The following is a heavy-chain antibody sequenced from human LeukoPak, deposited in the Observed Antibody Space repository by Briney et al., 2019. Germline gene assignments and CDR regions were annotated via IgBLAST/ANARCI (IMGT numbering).Heavy chain of an antibody. CDR2: ISWNSGSI. J-gene: IGHJ4*02. CDR3: ARESVWGYDSSGYYFG. V-gene: IGHV3-9*01. CDR1: GFTFDDYA. D-gene: IGHD3-22*01. Sequence: PGRSLRLSCAASGFTFDDYAMHWVRQAPGKGLEWVSGISWNSGSIGYADSVKGRFTISRDNAKNSLYLQMNSLRAEDTAVYYCARESVWGYDSSGYYFGGGQGTLVTVSS.